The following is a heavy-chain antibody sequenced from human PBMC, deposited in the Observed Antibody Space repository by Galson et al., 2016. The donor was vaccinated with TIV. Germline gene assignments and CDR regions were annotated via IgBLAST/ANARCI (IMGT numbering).Heavy chain of an antibody. CDR2: IYPDGAT. Sequence: SLRLFCAASGFTVQRNFMSWVRQAPGKGLEWVSIIYPDGATFYAESMKGRFGISRDTSQNTLSLQMNSLRAEDTALFYCVRAETPNNADDWGPGTLVTVSS. D-gene: IGHD1-14*01. J-gene: IGHJ4*02. CDR1: GFTVQRNF. V-gene: IGHV3-53*01. CDR3: VRAETPNNADD.